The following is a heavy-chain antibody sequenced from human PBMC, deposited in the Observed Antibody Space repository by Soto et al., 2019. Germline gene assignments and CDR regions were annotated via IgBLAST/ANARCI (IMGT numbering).Heavy chain of an antibody. CDR3: ASTRRDGYNSGMDV. V-gene: IGHV1-69*02. Sequence: QVQLVQSGAEVKKPGSSVKVSCKASGGTFSSYTISWVRQAPGQGLEWMGRIIPILGIANYAQKFQGRVTXXAXKXMSTAYKELRSLRAEDTAVYYCASTRRDGYNSGMDVWGQGTTVTVSS. D-gene: IGHD5-12*01. CDR2: IIPILGIA. J-gene: IGHJ6*02. CDR1: GGTFSSYT.